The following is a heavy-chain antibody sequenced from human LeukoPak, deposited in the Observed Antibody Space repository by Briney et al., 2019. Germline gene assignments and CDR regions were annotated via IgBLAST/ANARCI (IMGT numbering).Heavy chain of an antibody. CDR3: ARTGPVVPAASQAREFDY. V-gene: IGHV1-2*02. CDR1: GYTFTSYY. D-gene: IGHD2-2*01. CDR2: INPNSGGT. J-gene: IGHJ4*02. Sequence: GASVKVSCKASGYTFTSYYMHWVRQAPGQGLEWMGWINPNSGGTNYAQKFQGRVTMTRDTSISTAYMELSRLRSDDTAVYYCARTGPVVPAASQAREFDYWGQGTLVTVSS.